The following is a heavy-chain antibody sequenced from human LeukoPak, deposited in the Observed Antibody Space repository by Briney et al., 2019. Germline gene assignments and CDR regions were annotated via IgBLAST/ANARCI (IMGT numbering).Heavy chain of an antibody. CDR1: GFTFSSYA. Sequence: GGSLRLSCAASGFTFSSYAMSWVRQAPGKGLEWVSAISGSGGSTYYADSVKGRFTISRDNSKNTLYLQMNSLRDEDTAVYYCARDGPRYSYGYRYWGQGTLVTVSS. J-gene: IGHJ4*02. CDR2: ISGSGGST. CDR3: ARDGPRYSYGYRY. V-gene: IGHV3-23*01. D-gene: IGHD5-18*01.